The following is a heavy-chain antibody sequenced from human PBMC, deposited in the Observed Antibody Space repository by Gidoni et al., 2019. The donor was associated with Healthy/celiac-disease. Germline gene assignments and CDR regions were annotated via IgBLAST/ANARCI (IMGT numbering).Heavy chain of an antibody. CDR3: ARNPHYCSSTSCYPYYYYGMDV. J-gene: IGHJ6*02. V-gene: IGHV4-39*01. Sequence: QLQLQESGPGLVKPSETLSLTCTVSGGSISSSSYYWGWIRQPPGKGLEWIGSIYYSGSTYYNPSLKSRVTISVDTSKNQFSLKLSSVTAADTAVYYCARNPHYCSSTSCYPYYYYGMDVWGQGTTVTVSS. D-gene: IGHD2-2*01. CDR1: GGSISSSSYY. CDR2: IYYSGST.